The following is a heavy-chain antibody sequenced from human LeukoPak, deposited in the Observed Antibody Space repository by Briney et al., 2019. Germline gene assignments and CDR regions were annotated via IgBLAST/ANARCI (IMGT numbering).Heavy chain of an antibody. CDR2: INHSGSS. V-gene: IGHV4-34*01. CDR3: ARGRGDIQVVHDGPDY. J-gene: IGHJ4*02. Sequence: PSETLSLTCAVYVGSFSGYYWSWIRQPPGKGLEWIGEINHSGSSNFNPSLKSRVTISVDTSKNQFSLKLSSVTAADTAVYYCARGRGDIQVVHDGPDYWGQGTLVTVSS. D-gene: IGHD5/OR15-5a*01. CDR1: VGSFSGYY.